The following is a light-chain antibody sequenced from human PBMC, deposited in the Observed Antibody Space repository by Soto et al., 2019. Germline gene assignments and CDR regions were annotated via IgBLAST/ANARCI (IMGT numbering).Light chain of an antibody. CDR3: QQYYTTPRT. CDR2: WAS. V-gene: IGKV1-27*01. Sequence: DIQMTQSPSSVSASVGDTVTITCRASQDISSWVAWYQQKPGQPPKLLIYWASTRESGVPDRFSGSGSGTDFTLTISSLQAEDVAVYYCQQYYTTPRTFGQGTKVDIK. J-gene: IGKJ1*01. CDR1: QDISSW.